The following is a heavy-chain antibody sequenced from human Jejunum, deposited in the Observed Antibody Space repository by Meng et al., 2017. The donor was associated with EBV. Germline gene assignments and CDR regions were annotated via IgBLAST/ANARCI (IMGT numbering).Heavy chain of an antibody. Sequence: VHRVQSGAEVKGSGDSVKLSRKSSGYIFTDFALHWLRQDPGQSPEWMTWINPGTGGRQFSHKFQGRVTITSDTSASTVYMELSGLRSEDTAMYYCARELGGRFNYWGQGTLVTVSS. J-gene: IGHJ4*01. CDR2: INPGTGGR. V-gene: IGHV1-3*01. D-gene: IGHD1-26*01. CDR1: GYIFTDFA. CDR3: ARELGGRFNY.